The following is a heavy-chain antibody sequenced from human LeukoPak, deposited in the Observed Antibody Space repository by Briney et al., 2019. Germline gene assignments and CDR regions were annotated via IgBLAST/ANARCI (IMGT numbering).Heavy chain of an antibody. Sequence: PSETLSLTCTVSGGSISSSSYYWGWIRQPPGKGLEWIGSIYYSGSTNYNPSLRSRVTISVDTSKNQFSPKLSSATAADTAVYFCARRAINSVMFDYWGQGTLVTVSS. V-gene: IGHV4-39*07. CDR2: IYYSGST. CDR1: GGSISSSSYY. J-gene: IGHJ4*02. CDR3: ARRAINSVMFDY. D-gene: IGHD3-16*01.